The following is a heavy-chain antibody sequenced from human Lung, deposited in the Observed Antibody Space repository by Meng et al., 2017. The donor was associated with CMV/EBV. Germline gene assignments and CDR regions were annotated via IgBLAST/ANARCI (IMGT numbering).Heavy chain of an antibody. V-gene: IGHV3-23*03. J-gene: IGHJ4*02. D-gene: IGHD2-2*01. CDR3: AKPKWFGQYCSNTSCPFDC. Sequence: GESLKISCAASGFPFSTFAMGWVRQAPGKGLEWVALIYFDIDSTDYADSVKGRFTISRDNSKNTLYLQMNSLRAEDTAVYSCAKPKWFGQYCSNTSCPFDCWDQETPVTVSS. CDR2: IYFDIDST. CDR1: GFPFSTFA.